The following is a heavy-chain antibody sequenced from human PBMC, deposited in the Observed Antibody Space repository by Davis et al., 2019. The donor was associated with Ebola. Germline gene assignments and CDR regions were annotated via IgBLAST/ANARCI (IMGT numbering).Heavy chain of an antibody. D-gene: IGHD6-13*01. V-gene: IGHV4-39*01. CDR1: GGSIISSSSY. Sequence: MPSETLSLTCTVSGGSIISSSSYWGWIRQPPRKGLEWIGSIYYSGITYYNPSLKSRVTISVDTSKNQFSLKLRSVTAADTAVYYCARRAYGSSSWYYWGQGTLVTVSS. J-gene: IGHJ4*02. CDR3: ARRAYGSSSWYY. CDR2: IYYSGIT.